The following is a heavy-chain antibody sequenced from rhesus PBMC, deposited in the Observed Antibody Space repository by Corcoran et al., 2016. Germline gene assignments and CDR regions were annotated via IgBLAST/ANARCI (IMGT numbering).Heavy chain of an antibody. CDR1: GGSISSSY. D-gene: IGHD4-35*01. V-gene: IGHV4-169*01. J-gene: IGHJ4*01. CDR3: ASGGYDYGNYGGDYFDY. Sequence: QLQLQESGPGLVKPSETLSVTCAVSGGSISSSYWSWIRQAPGKGLEWMGYIYGSGSSTNYNPSLKSRVTLSVDTSKNQLSLKLSSVTAAGTAVYYCASGGYDYGNYGGDYFDYWGQGVLVTVSS. CDR2: IYGSGSST.